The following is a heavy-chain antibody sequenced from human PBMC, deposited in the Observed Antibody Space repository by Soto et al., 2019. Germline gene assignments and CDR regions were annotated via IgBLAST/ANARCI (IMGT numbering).Heavy chain of an antibody. J-gene: IGHJ3*01. V-gene: IGHV3-23*01. CDR1: GFSITDFA. CDR3: AKDSGLPRFGTLIHGFDL. Sequence: EMQLLESGGGLGRPGGSLRLSCAASGFSITDFAISWVRLAPRKGLEWVASISGRLSTTFYAYSVTGRFTIARDTSSNTRYLHLNSLRDDAAPLYYCAKDSGLPRFGTLIHGFDLWAQGILVTVSS. CDR2: ISGRLSTT. D-gene: IGHD1-7*01.